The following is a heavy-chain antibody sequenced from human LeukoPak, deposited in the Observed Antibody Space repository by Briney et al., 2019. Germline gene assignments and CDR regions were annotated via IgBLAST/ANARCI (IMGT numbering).Heavy chain of an antibody. CDR1: GFTFSSYG. CDR2: IRYDGSNK. Sequence: GGSLRLSWAASGFTFSSYGMHWVRQAAGKGLEWVAFIRYDGSNKYYADSVKGRFTISRDNSKNTLYLQMDSLRVEDTAMYYCAKDQAGAWGQGTLVTVSS. V-gene: IGHV3-30*02. CDR3: AKDQAGA. J-gene: IGHJ5*02. D-gene: IGHD1-26*01.